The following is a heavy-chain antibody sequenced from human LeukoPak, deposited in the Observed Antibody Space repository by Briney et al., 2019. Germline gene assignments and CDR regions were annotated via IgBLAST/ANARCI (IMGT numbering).Heavy chain of an antibody. CDR1: GGSISGYY. J-gene: IGHJ4*02. V-gene: IGHV4-59*01. Sequence: PSETLSLTCTVSGGSISGYYWSWIRQPPGKGLEWIGYIYYSGSTNYNPSLKSRVTISVDTSKNQFSLKLSSVTAADTAVYYCARDRYDSSGYDYWGQGTLVTVSS. CDR3: ARDRYDSSGYDY. D-gene: IGHD3-22*01. CDR2: IYYSGST.